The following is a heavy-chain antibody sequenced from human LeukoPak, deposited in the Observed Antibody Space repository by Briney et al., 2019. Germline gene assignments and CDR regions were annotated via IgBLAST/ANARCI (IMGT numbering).Heavy chain of an antibody. CDR2: ISHSGST. Sequence: SETLSLTCAVYGGSFSGYYWSWIRQPPGKGLEWIGEISHSGSTNYNPSLKSRVTISVDTSKNQFSLKLSSVTAADTAVYYCATSVAYYYDSSGSGYYFDYWGQGTLVTVSS. CDR1: GGSFSGYY. CDR3: ATSVAYYYDSSGSGYYFDY. V-gene: IGHV4-34*01. J-gene: IGHJ4*02. D-gene: IGHD3-22*01.